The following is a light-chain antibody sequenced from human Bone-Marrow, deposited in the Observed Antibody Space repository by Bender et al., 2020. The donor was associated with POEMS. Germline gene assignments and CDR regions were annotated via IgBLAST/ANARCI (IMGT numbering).Light chain of an antibody. Sequence: QSALTQPASVSGSLGQSITISCTGTDSDVGGYHYVSWYRKHPGKAPVVIIYDVSSRPSGVSSRISGSKSANTASLTISGLQAEDEADYYCCSYAGDKTFVFGGGTKLTV. J-gene: IGLJ2*01. CDR2: DVS. CDR3: CSYAGDKTFV. V-gene: IGLV2-14*03. CDR1: DSDVGGYHY.